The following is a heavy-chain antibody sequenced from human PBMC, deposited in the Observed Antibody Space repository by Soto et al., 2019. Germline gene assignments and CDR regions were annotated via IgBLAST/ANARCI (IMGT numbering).Heavy chain of an antibody. CDR1: GYTFTSYG. V-gene: IGHV1-18*01. CDR3: ASDGNIVDTGGNYD. J-gene: IGHJ4*02. D-gene: IGHD5-12*01. CDR2: ISAYNGNT. Sequence: QVQLLQSGAEVKKPGASVKVSCKASGYTFTSYGISWVRQDPGQGLEWMGWISAYNGNTNYAQKLHGRVTMTTDTSKSTAYRELRSLRSDATAVYYCASDGNIVDTGGNYDWGQGPLVTVSA.